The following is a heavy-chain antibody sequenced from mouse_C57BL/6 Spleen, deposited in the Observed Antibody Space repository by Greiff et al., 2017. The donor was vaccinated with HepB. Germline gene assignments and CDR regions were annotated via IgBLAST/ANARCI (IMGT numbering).Heavy chain of an antibody. J-gene: IGHJ2*01. D-gene: IGHD2-10*01. Sequence: QVQLKQSGAELVRPGASVTLSCKASGYTFTDYEMHWVKQTPVHGLEWIGAIDPETGGTAYNQKFKGKAILTADKSSSTAYMELRSLTSEDSAVYYCTRAPYYGNYWYYFDYWGQGTTLTVSS. CDR1: GYTFTDYE. V-gene: IGHV1-15*01. CDR2: IDPETGGT. CDR3: TRAPYYGNYWYYFDY.